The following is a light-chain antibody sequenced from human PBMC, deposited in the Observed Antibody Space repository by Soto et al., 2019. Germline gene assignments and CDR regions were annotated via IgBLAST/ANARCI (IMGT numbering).Light chain of an antibody. V-gene: IGKV3-11*01. Sequence: DIVLTQSPATLSLSPGDRATLSCRASRTVDSYLAWYQQKPGQAPRLLIFDASKRATGIPPRFSGSGSGTDFTLTISSLQAEDYATYFCLQHKTYSLTFGQGTRLE. CDR2: DAS. CDR1: RTVDSY. J-gene: IGKJ5*01. CDR3: LQHKTYSLT.